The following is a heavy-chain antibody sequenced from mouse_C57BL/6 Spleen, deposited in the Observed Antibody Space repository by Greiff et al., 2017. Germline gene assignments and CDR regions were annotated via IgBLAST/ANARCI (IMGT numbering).Heavy chain of an antibody. CDR2: ISYDGSN. D-gene: IGHD2-1*01. V-gene: IGHV3-6*01. Sequence: EVQRVESGPGLVKPSQSLTLTCSVTGYYITSGYYWNWIRQFPGNKLEWMGNISYDGSNNYNPSLKNLISITSDTSKNQFILKLNSVTPEDTATYNCSIEAGNYLWYFDVWGTGTTVTVAS. CDR1: GYYITSGYY. CDR3: SIEAGNYLWYFDV. J-gene: IGHJ1*03.